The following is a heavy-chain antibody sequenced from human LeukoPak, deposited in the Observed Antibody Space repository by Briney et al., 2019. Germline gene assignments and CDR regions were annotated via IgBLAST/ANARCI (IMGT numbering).Heavy chain of an antibody. V-gene: IGHV3-21*01. Sequence: GGSLRLSCAASGFTFSSYSMNWVRQAPGKGLEWVSSISSSSSYIYYADSVKGRLTISRDNTKNSLYLQMNSLRAEDTAVYYCARDPLAYDSQYWGQGTLVTVSS. CDR1: GFTFSSYS. J-gene: IGHJ4*02. D-gene: IGHD3-22*01. CDR2: ISSSSSYI. CDR3: ARDPLAYDSQY.